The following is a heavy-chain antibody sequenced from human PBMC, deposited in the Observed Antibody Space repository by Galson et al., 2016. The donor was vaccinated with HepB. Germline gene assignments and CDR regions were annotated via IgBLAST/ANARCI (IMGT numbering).Heavy chain of an antibody. CDR1: GGTFGSYA. CDR2: IIPMFGTA. Sequence: SVKVSCKASGGTFGSYAISWVRQAPGQGLEWMGGIIPMFGTANYAQKFKGRVTITADKSTSIAYMELRSLRSDDTAVYYCARDVTTVTSNWFDPWGQGTLVTVSS. V-gene: IGHV1-69*06. CDR3: ARDVTTVTSNWFDP. J-gene: IGHJ5*02. D-gene: IGHD4-17*01.